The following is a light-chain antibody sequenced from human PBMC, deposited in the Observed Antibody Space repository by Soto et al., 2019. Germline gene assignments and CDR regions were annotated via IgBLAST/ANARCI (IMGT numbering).Light chain of an antibody. J-gene: IGKJ2*01. CDR1: QSLLHSNGYNY. CDR2: LGS. V-gene: IGKV2-28*01. Sequence: DIVMTQSPLSLPVTPGAPASISCRSSQSLLHSNGYNYLDWYLQKPGQSPQLLIYLGSNRASGVPDRFSGSGSGTDFSLKISRLEAEDVGVYYCMQALQTPLTFGQGTKLEIK. CDR3: MQALQTPLT.